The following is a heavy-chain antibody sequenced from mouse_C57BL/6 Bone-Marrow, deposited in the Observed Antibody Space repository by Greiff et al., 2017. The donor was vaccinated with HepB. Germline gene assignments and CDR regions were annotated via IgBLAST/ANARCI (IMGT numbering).Heavy chain of an antibody. CDR2: IYPRDGST. V-gene: IGHV1-85*01. CDR1: GYTFTSYD. Sequence: QVQLQQSGPELVKPGASVKLSCKASGYTFTSYDINWVKQRPGQGLEWIGWIYPRDGSTKYNEKFKGKATLTVDTSSSTAYMELHSLTSEDSAVYFCARWGYSNYGEYAMDYWGQGTSVTVSS. CDR3: ARWGYSNYGEYAMDY. J-gene: IGHJ4*01. D-gene: IGHD2-5*01.